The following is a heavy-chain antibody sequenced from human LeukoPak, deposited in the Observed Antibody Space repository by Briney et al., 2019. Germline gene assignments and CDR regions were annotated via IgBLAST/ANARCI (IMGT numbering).Heavy chain of an antibody. CDR3: ARGVPEYSGYDYYFDY. J-gene: IGHJ4*02. CDR2: IYHSGNT. CDR1: GGFISSYS. Sequence: SETLSLTCTVSGGFISSYSWSWIRQPPGKGLEWIGFIYHSGNTYYNPSLKSRVTISVDRSKNQFSLELSSVTAADTAVYYCARGVPEYSGYDYYFDYWGQGTLVTVSS. V-gene: IGHV4-30-2*01. D-gene: IGHD5-12*01.